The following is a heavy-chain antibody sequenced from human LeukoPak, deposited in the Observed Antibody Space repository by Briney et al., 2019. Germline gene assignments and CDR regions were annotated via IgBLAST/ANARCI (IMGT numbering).Heavy chain of an antibody. J-gene: IGHJ4*02. D-gene: IGHD6-13*01. CDR3: ARDHSSSGQLFDY. V-gene: IGHV1-18*01. CDR1: GYTFSNYG. CDR2: ISAYNGDT. Sequence: ASVKVSCKASGYTFSNYGVSWVRQAPRQGLEWMGWISAYNGDTMSAQKLQGRLTMTTDTSTSTAYMELRSLRSDDTALYYCARDHSSSGQLFDYWGQGTLVTVSS.